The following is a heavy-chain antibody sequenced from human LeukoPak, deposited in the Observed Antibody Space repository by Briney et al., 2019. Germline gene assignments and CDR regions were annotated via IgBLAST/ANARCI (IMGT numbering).Heavy chain of an antibody. CDR3: ADAVAG. Sequence: GGSLRLSCAASGFSVGNNYVTWVRQPPGKGLEWVSVIYSGGDTYYADSVKGRFTISRDNSKNMLYLQMNSLRVEDTAVYYCADAVAGWGQGTLVTVS. J-gene: IGHJ4*02. CDR2: IYSGGDT. CDR1: GFSVGNNY. V-gene: IGHV3-53*05. D-gene: IGHD4-23*01.